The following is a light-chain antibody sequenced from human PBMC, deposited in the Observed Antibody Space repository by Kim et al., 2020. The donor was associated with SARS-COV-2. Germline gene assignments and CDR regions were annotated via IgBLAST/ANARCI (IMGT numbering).Light chain of an antibody. CDR2: VAS. CDR3: LQYNNWPPLT. J-gene: IGKJ4*01. Sequence: SPGERATLSGGAGQGFSSTFACDQHRPGHAPRLLIYVASTGATGIPARFSGSGSGTQFSLTISGQQSEDVALCFCLQYNNWPPLTFGGGTKV. CDR1: QGFSST. V-gene: IGKV3-15*01.